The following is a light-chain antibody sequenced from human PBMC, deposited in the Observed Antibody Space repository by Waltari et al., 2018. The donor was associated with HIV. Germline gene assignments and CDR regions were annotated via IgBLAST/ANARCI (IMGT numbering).Light chain of an antibody. CDR2: SNN. V-gene: IGLV1-44*01. CDR3: AAWDDSLNGRV. J-gene: IGLJ3*02. CDR1: RPHLGRNP. Sequence: QSVLTQPPSAFGTPGQRVTIPCPGRRPHLGRNPFTWSQQLPGTAPKLLSYSNNQRPSGVPDRFSGSKSGTSASLAISGLQSEDEADYYCAAWDDSLNGRVFGGGTKLTVL.